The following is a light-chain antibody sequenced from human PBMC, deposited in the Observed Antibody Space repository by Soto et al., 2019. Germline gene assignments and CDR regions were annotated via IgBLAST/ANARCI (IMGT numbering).Light chain of an antibody. CDR3: SSYTSSSTLYV. CDR1: SSDVGGYNY. CDR2: EVS. V-gene: IGLV2-14*01. Sequence: QSALTQPASVSGSPGQSITISCTGTSSDVGGYNYVSWYQQHPGKAPKLMIYEVSNRPSGVSNRFSGSKSGNTASLTISGPQAEHEADYYCSSYTSSSTLYVFGTGTKVTVL. J-gene: IGLJ1*01.